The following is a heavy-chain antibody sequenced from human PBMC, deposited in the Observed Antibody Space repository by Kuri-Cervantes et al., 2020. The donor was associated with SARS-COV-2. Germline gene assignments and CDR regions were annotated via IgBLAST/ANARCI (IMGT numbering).Heavy chain of an antibody. CDR1: GFTFSSYA. D-gene: IGHD6-19*01. CDR2: ISGSGGST. V-gene: IGHV3-23*01. Sequence: GESLKISCAASGFTFSSYAMSWVRQAPGKGLEWVSAISGSGGSTYYADSVKGRFTISRDNSKNTLYLQMNSLRAEDTAVYYCAKDGSGWYSDPFDYWGQGTLVTVSS. CDR3: AKDGSGWYSDPFDY. J-gene: IGHJ4*02.